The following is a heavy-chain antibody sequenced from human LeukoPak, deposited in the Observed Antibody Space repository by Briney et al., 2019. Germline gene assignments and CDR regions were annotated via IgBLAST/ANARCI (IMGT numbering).Heavy chain of an antibody. CDR2: IKPDGSET. J-gene: IGHJ5*02. CDR3: ARGTTTSTIDWYDP. CDR1: GFTFRNYW. D-gene: IGHD4-17*01. V-gene: IGHV3-7*03. Sequence: SGGSLRLSCEASGFTFRNYWMSWVRQAPGKGLEWVASIKPDGSETFHLDSVRGRFTISRDNARKYLFLQMNTLRAEDTAVYYCARGTTTSTIDWYDPWGKGTRVIVSS.